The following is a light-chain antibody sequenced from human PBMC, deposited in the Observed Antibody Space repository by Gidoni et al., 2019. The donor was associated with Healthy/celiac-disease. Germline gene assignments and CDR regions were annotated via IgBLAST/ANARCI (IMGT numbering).Light chain of an antibody. CDR1: QSVSSY. J-gene: IGKJ3*01. CDR3: QQRSNGIT. CDR2: DAS. V-gene: IGKV3-11*01. Sequence: EIVLTQSPATLSLSPGERATLSCRASQSVSSYLAWYQQKPGQAPRLLIYDASNRATGIPARFSGSGSGTDFTLTISSLEPEDFAVYYCQQRSNGITFXPXTKVDIK.